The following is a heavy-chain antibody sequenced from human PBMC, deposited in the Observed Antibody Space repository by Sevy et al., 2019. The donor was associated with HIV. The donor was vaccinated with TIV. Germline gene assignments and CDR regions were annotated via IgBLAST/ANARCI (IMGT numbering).Heavy chain of an antibody. D-gene: IGHD2-15*01. V-gene: IGHV3-21*01. Sequence: GGSLRLSCAASGFTFSSYSMNWVRQAPGKGLEWVSSISGSSSHIYYADSVKGRFTISRDNAKNSLSLQMSSLRAEDTAVYYCARVSSGHSYSPFDYWGQGTLVTVSS. CDR1: GFTFSSYS. J-gene: IGHJ4*02. CDR3: ARVSSGHSYSPFDY. CDR2: ISGSSSHI.